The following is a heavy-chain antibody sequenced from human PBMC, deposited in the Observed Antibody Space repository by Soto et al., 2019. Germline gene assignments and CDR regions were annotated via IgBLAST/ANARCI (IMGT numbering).Heavy chain of an antibody. J-gene: IGHJ6*02. D-gene: IGHD3-3*01. CDR3: ARDVPNDFWGAGGLDV. CDR2: IWYDGSNK. CDR1: GFTFSSYG. Sequence: PGGSLRLSCAASGFTFSSYGMHWVRQAPGKGLEWVAVIWYDGSNKYYADSVKGRFTISRDNSKNTLYLQMNSLRAEDTAVYYCARDVPNDFWGAGGLDVWGQGTTVTVSS. V-gene: IGHV3-33*01.